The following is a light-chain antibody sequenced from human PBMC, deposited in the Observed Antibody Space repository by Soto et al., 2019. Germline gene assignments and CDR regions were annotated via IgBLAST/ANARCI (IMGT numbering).Light chain of an antibody. J-gene: IGKJ3*01. CDR3: QQYDSWPPLFT. Sequence: ENVLTQSPATLSLSPGERATLSCRASQTVTTFLAWYQQKPGQAPRLLIHDASNRATGIPARFSGSGYGTDFTLTISSLEPEDFAVYYCQQYDSWPPLFTFGPGTKVDLK. V-gene: IGKV3-11*01. CDR2: DAS. CDR1: QTVTTF.